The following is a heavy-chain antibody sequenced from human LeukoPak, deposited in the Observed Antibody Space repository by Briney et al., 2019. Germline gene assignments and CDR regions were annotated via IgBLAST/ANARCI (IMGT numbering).Heavy chain of an antibody. CDR1: GGTFSSYA. Sequence: SVKVSCKASGGTFSSYAISWVRQAPGQGLEWMGGIIPIFGTANYAQKFQGRLTITADESTSTAYMELSSLRSEDTAVYYCARDGARYSSSPTNFDYWGQGTLVTVSS. V-gene: IGHV1-69*13. CDR3: ARDGARYSSSPTNFDY. CDR2: IIPIFGTA. D-gene: IGHD6-13*01. J-gene: IGHJ4*02.